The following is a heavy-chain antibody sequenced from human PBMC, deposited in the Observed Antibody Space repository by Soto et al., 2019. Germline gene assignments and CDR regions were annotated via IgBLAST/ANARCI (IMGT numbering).Heavy chain of an antibody. J-gene: IGHJ6*02. CDR2: IYYSGST. CDR3: ARDNDGGRGYYYYGMDV. D-gene: IGHD3-10*01. V-gene: IGHV4-30-4*01. Sequence: QVQLQESGPGLVKPSQTLSLTCTVSGGPISSTNYYWSWIRQPPRKGLEWIGYIYYSGSTYYNPSLQGRVIIAVGTSKNQFSLKLSSVTDADTAVYYCARDNDGGRGYYYYGMDVWGQGTTVTVSS. CDR1: GGPISSTNYY.